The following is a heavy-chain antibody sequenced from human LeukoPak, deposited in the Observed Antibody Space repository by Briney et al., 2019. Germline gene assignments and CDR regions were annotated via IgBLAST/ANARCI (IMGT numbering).Heavy chain of an antibody. V-gene: IGHV3-30*02. J-gene: IGHJ4*02. D-gene: IGHD5-12*01. CDR3: AKDAKGYSGYDAFSYYFDY. Sequence: AGGSLRLSCAAPGFTFSSYGMHWVRQAPGKGLEWVAFIRYDGGNKYYADSVKGRFTISRDNSKNTLYLQMNSLRAEDTAVYYCAKDAKGYSGYDAFSYYFDYWGQGTLVTVSS. CDR1: GFTFSSYG. CDR2: IRYDGGNK.